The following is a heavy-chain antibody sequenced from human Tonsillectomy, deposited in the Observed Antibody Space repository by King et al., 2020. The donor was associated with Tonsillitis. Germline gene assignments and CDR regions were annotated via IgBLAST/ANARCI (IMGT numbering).Heavy chain of an antibody. CDR2: INPNSGGT. CDR3: AFEYMSRGLDY. CDR1: EYTFTDYY. V-gene: IGHV1-2*02. Sequence: VQLVQSGAEMKKPGASVKVSCKASEYTFTDYYVHWVRQAPGQGLEWMGWINPNSGGTKYAQKFQGRVTMTRDTTISTAYMELSSLRSDDTAVYYCAFEYMSRGLDYWGQGTLVTVSS. D-gene: IGHD6-6*01. J-gene: IGHJ4*02.